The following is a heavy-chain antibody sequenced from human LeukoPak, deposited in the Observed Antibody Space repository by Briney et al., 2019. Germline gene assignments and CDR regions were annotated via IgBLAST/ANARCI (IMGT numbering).Heavy chain of an antibody. J-gene: IGHJ4*02. D-gene: IGHD3-22*01. V-gene: IGHV3-30-3*01. Sequence: PGGSLRLSCAASGFTFSSYAMHWVRQAPGKGLEWVAVISYDGSNKYYAGSVKGRFTISRDNSKNTLYLQMNSLRAEDTAVYYCARDAGGDSSGYYYVGYFDYWGQGTLVTVSS. CDR1: GFTFSSYA. CDR2: ISYDGSNK. CDR3: ARDAGGDSSGYYYVGYFDY.